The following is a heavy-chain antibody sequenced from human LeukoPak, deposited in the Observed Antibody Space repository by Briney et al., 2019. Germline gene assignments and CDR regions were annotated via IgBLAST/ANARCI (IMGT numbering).Heavy chain of an antibody. J-gene: IGHJ4*02. D-gene: IGHD3-10*01. CDR2: IKQDGSDK. V-gene: IGHV3-7*01. CDR1: GFTFTSNW. Sequence: GGSLRLSCAASGFTFTSNWMSWVRQAPGKGLEWVANIKQDGSDKCYVDSVKGRFTISRDNAKSSLYLQMNSLRAEDTAVYYCAKDAGGLDYWGQGTLVTVSS. CDR3: AKDAGGLDY.